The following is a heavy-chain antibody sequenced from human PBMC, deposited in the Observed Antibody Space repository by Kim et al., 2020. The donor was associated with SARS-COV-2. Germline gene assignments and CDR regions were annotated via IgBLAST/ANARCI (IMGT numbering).Heavy chain of an antibody. J-gene: IGHJ6*02. CDR2: INPNSGGT. V-gene: IGHV1-2*02. CDR1: GYTFTGYY. D-gene: IGHD3-22*01. Sequence: ASVKVSCKASGYTFTGYYMHWVRQAPGQGLEGMGWINPNSGGTNYAQKLQGRVTMTRDTSISTAYMELSRLRSDDTAVYYCAESWKYYYDSSGYYVYGMDVWGQGTTVTVSS. CDR3: AESWKYYYDSSGYYVYGMDV.